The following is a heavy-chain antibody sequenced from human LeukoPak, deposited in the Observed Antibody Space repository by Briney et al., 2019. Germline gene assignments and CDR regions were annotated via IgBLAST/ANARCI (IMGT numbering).Heavy chain of an antibody. J-gene: IGHJ4*02. CDR3: ARLTVSGQLDY. D-gene: IGHD6-19*01. CDR2: IYSDGST. Sequence: GGSLRLSCAASGFTVRSNYMNWVRRAPGKGLEWVSVIYSDGSTYYADSVKCRFTISRDFSKNTLYLQMNSLRVEDTAVYYCARLTVSGQLDYWGQGTLVTVSS. V-gene: IGHV3-66*01. CDR1: GFTVRSNY.